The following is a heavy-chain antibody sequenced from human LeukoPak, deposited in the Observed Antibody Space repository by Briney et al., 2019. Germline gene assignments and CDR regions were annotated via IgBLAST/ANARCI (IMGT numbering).Heavy chain of an antibody. Sequence: ASVKVSCKASGYTFTSYYMHWVRQAPGQGLEGMGIINPSGCSTSYAQKFQGRVTMTRDTSTSTVYMELSSLRSEDTAVYYCARDFVVVVAANWYYFDYWGQGTLVTVSS. CDR2: INPSGCST. D-gene: IGHD2-15*01. J-gene: IGHJ4*02. CDR1: GYTFTSYY. CDR3: ARDFVVVVAANWYYFDY. V-gene: IGHV1-46*01.